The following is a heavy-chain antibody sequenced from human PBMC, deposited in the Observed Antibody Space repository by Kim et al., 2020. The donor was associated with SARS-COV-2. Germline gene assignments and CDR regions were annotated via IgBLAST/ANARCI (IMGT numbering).Heavy chain of an antibody. J-gene: IGHJ6*02. D-gene: IGHD4-17*01. Sequence: ESGKGRFTISRDNSKNTLHLQMNSLRAEDTAVYYCAKDKRTTVTTYGMDVWGQGTTVTVSS. CDR3: AKDKRTTVTTYGMDV. V-gene: IGHV3-23*01.